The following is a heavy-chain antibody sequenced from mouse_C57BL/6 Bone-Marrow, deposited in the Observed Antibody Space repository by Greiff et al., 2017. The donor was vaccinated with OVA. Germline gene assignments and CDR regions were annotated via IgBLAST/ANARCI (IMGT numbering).Heavy chain of an antibody. CDR1: GYSITSGYY. V-gene: IGHV3-6*01. D-gene: IGHD1-1*01. J-gene: IGHJ4*01. CDR3: ARGGYGSSYVNYAMDY. CDR2: ISYDGSN. Sequence: EVKLQESGPGLVKPSQSLSLTCSVTGYSITSGYYWNWIRQFPGNKLEWMGYISYDGSNNYNPSLKNRISITRDTSKNQFFLKLNSVTTEDTATYYCARGGYGSSYVNYAMDYWGQGTSVTVSS.